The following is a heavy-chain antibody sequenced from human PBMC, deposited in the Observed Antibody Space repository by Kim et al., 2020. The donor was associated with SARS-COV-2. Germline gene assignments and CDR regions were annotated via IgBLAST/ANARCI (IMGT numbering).Heavy chain of an antibody. CDR1: GFTFTNYF. CDR3: AREAALIAAPQKNFDY. J-gene: IGHJ4*02. D-gene: IGHD6-25*01. V-gene: IGHV1-46*01. Sequence: ASVKVSCKASGFTFTNYFMHWVRQAPGQGLEWMGTINPSGAFTLFTQKYQGRVIITKDTSTRTVYMEVSSLRSEDTAVYFCAREAALIAAPQKNFDYWGQGTLVTVSS. CDR2: INPSGAFT.